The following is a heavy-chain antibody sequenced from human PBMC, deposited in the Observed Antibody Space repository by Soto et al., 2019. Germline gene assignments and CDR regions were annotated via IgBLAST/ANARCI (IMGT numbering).Heavy chain of an antibody. Sequence: QLQLQESGSGLVKPSQTLSLTCAVPGGSISSGGYSWSWIRQPPGKGLERNGYISHSGSTYYNPSLKSRVTVSVDRSKNQFCLRLDSVTAADTAVYYCARGAIQLWPYFDYWGQGTLVTVSS. J-gene: IGHJ4*02. CDR3: ARGAIQLWPYFDY. CDR2: ISHSGST. CDR1: GGSISSGGYS. V-gene: IGHV4-30-2*01. D-gene: IGHD5-18*01.